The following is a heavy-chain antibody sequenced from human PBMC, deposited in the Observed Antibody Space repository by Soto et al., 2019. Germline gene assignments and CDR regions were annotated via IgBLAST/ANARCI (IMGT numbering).Heavy chain of an antibody. CDR3: ARGRVVSQTYYYGMDV. J-gene: IGHJ6*02. CDR2: IIPIFGTA. V-gene: IGHV1-69*01. D-gene: IGHD3-22*01. CDR1: GGTFSSYA. Sequence: VKVSCKASGGTFSSYAISWVRQAPGQGLEWMGGIIPIFGTANYAQKFQGRVTITADESTSTAYMELSSLRSEDTAVYYCARGRVVSQTYYYGMDVWGQGTTVTVSS.